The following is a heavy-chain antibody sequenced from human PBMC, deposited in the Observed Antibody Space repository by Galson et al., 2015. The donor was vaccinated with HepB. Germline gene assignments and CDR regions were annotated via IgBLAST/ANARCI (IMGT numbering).Heavy chain of an antibody. V-gene: IGHV1-46*01. J-gene: IGHJ6*02. CDR1: GYSLTSYY. Sequence: SVKVSCKASGYSLTSYYIHWVRQAPGQGPEWMGIINPDVSITNSAQRFQGKLTMTTDTSTSTVFMELTTLASEDTAVYYCARGIAVTGYYYYYGMDFWGQGTTVTVPS. CDR3: ARGIAVTGYYYYYGMDF. CDR2: INPDVSIT. D-gene: IGHD6-19*01.